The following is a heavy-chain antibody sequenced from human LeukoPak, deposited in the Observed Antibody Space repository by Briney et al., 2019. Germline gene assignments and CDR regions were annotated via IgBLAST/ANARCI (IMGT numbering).Heavy chain of an antibody. Sequence: ASETLSLTCTVSGGSISSYYWSWIRQPPGKGLEWIGYIYYSGSTNYNPSLKSRVTISVDASKNQFSLKLSSVTAADTAVYYCARPAGVATIDDAFDIWGQGTMVTVSS. CDR3: ARPAGVATIDDAFDI. D-gene: IGHD5-12*01. CDR1: GGSISSYY. CDR2: IYYSGST. V-gene: IGHV4-59*08. J-gene: IGHJ3*02.